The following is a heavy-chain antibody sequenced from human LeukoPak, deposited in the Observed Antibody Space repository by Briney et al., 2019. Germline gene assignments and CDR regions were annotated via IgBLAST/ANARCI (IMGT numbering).Heavy chain of an antibody. CDR2: LYYNGAT. D-gene: IGHD3-10*01. J-gene: IGHJ4*02. CDR1: GGSINNGGDY. CDR3: ASLRSSGSGSFPTD. V-gene: IGHV4-39*01. Sequence: PSETLSLTCTVSGGSINNGGDYWGWIRQPPGEGPEWIGSLYYNGATYYNPTLRSRVTMSVDTSKNQFSLKLTSVTAADTAVYYCASLRSSGSGSFPTDWGQGILVTVSS.